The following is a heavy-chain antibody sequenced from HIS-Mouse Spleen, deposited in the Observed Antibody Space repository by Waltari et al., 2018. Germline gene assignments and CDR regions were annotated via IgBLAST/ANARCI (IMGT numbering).Heavy chain of an antibody. CDR2: MNPNSGNT. CDR3: ARGHDYSNYFDY. V-gene: IGHV1-8*01. CDR1: GYTFTSYD. J-gene: IGHJ4*02. Sequence: QVQLVQSGAEVQKPGASVTVSCKASGYTFTSYDINWVRQATGQGLEWMGWMNPNSGNTGYAQKFQGRVTMTRNTSISTAYMELSSLRSEDTAVYYCARGHDYSNYFDYWGQGTLVTVSS. D-gene: IGHD4-4*01.